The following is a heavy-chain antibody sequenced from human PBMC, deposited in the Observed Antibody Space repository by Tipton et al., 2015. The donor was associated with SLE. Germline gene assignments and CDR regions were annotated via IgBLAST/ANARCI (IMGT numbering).Heavy chain of an antibody. J-gene: IGHJ4*02. D-gene: IGHD5-18*01. CDR2: IYYSGHT. Sequence: TLSLTCTLSGDSIPSGGFFWSWFRQDPGKGLEWIGYIYYSGHTQYNPSLKSRVIISVDTSKNQFSLNLSTVTAADTAVYYCARGRYSFGSINPYFDSWGQGMLVTVSS. CDR1: GDSIPSGGFF. CDR3: ARGRYSFGSINPYFDS. V-gene: IGHV4-31*03.